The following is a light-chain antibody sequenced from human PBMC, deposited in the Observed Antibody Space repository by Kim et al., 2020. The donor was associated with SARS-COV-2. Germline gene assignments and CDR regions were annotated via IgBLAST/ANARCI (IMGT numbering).Light chain of an antibody. CDR2: DAT. CDR1: HTINSK. Sequence: SPGERATRACRASHTINSKLVSYQQKPGQAPRLLIYDATTRATGVPARFIGSGSETDFTLTISSLQSEDFAVYYCQQSNDWPPLTFGQGTKVDIK. CDR3: QQSNDWPPLT. V-gene: IGKV3-15*01. J-gene: IGKJ1*01.